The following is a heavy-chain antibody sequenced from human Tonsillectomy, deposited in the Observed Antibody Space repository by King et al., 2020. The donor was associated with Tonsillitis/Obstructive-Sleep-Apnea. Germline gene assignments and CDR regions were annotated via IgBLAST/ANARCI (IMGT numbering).Heavy chain of an antibody. Sequence: VQLQQWGAGLLKPSETLSLNCVVYGGSFRGYYWSWIRQPPGKGLEWIGEINDSGSTGYNPSPKSRVTISVDTSKNQFSLKLSSVTAADTAVYYCARLDYGDPNWYFDLWGRGTLVTVSS. CDR3: ARLDYGDPNWYFDL. D-gene: IGHD4-17*01. CDR2: INDSGST. J-gene: IGHJ2*01. V-gene: IGHV4-34*01. CDR1: GGSFRGYY.